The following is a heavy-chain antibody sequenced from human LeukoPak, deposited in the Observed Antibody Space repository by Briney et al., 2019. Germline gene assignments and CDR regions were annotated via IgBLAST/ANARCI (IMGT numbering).Heavy chain of an antibody. J-gene: IGHJ6*03. CDR2: TYYRSKWYN. CDR1: GGSVSSNSAA. Sequence: SQTLSLTCAISGGSVSSNSAAWNWIRQSPSRGLECLGKTYYRSKWYNDYAVSVKSRITINPDTSKNQFSLQLNSVTPEDTAVYYCARASPDSSGWYPAYYYYYYRDVWGKGTAVSVSS. V-gene: IGHV6-1*01. CDR3: ARASPDSSGWYPAYYYYYYRDV. D-gene: IGHD6-19*01.